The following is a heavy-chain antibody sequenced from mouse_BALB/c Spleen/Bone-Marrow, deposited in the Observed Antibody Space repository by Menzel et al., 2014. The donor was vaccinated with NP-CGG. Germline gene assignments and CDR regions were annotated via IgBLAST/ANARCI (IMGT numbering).Heavy chain of an antibody. CDR1: GYSITSGY. V-gene: IGHV3-8*02. CDR3: ATENAMDY. J-gene: IGHJ4*01. CDR2: ISYSGST. Sequence: EVQGVESGPSLVKPSPSLSLTCSVSGYSITSGYWHWIRRFPGNKLEYMGYISYSGSTYYNPSLKSRISIIRDTAKNQYYLQLNSVTAEDTATYYCATENAMDYWGQGTSVTVSS.